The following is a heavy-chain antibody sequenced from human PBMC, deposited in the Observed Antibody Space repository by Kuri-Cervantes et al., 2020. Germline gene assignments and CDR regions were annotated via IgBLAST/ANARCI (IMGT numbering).Heavy chain of an antibody. J-gene: IGHJ4*02. CDR1: GFTSSVHV. D-gene: IGHD3-10*01. CDR2: INAGDANT. Sequence: ASVKVSCKTSGFTSSVHVIHWVRQAPGQRLEWMGWINAGDANTKYSQDFQGRVTITRDTSASKAFMELSNLTSEDTAIYYCARSLPWFGGFDFWGQGTLVTVSS. V-gene: IGHV1-3*01. CDR3: ARSLPWFGGFDF.